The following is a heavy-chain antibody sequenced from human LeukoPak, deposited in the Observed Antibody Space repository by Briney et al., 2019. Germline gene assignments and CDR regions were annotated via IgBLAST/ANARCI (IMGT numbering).Heavy chain of an antibody. Sequence: SETLSLTCTVSGGSISSGGYYWSWIRQHPGKGLEWIGYIYYSGSTYYNPSLKSRVTISVDTSKNQFSLKLSSVTAADTAVYYCARAEYCYYYMDVWGKGTTVTVSS. CDR3: ARAEYCYYYMDV. CDR2: IYYSGST. J-gene: IGHJ6*03. CDR1: GGSISSGGYY. V-gene: IGHV4-31*03.